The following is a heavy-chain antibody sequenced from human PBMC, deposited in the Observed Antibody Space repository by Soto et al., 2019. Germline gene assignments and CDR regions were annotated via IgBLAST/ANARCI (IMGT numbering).Heavy chain of an antibody. V-gene: IGHV1-8*01. CDR3: ARCSSTSCYYSH. CDR2: MNPNSGNT. J-gene: IGHJ4*02. D-gene: IGHD2-2*01. Sequence: ASVKVSCKASGYTFTSYGINWVRQATGQGLEWMGWMNPNSGNTGYAQKFQGRVTMTRNTSISTAYMELSSLRSEDTAVYYCARCSSTSCYYSHWGQGTLVTVSS. CDR1: GYTFTSYG.